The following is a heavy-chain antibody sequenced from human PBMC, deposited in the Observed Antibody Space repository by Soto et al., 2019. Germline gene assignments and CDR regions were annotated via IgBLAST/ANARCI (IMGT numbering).Heavy chain of an antibody. J-gene: IGHJ6*02. Sequence: QVQLVQSGAEVKKPGSSVKVSCKASGGTFSSYAISWVRQAPGQGLEWMGGIIPIFGTANYAQKFQGRVTIXXDXSXXTAYMELSSLRSEDTAVYYCGSQLKDYYYYYGMDVWGQGTTVTVSS. D-gene: IGHD6-6*01. CDR1: GGTFSSYA. V-gene: IGHV1-69*12. CDR2: IIPIFGTA. CDR3: GSQLKDYYYYYGMDV.